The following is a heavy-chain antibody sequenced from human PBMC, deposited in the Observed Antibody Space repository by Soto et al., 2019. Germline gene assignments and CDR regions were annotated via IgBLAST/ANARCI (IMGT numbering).Heavy chain of an antibody. D-gene: IGHD3-22*01. CDR2: INPNSGGT. V-gene: IGHV1-2*04. Sequence: QVQLVQSGAEVKKPGASVKVSCKASGYTFTGYYMHWVRQAPGQGLEWMGWINPNSGGTNYAQKFQGWVTMTRDTSISTAYMELSRLRSDDTAVYYCARSLVRDITTMGCDYWGQGTLVTVSS. CDR3: ARSLVRDITTMGCDY. J-gene: IGHJ4*02. CDR1: GYTFTGYY.